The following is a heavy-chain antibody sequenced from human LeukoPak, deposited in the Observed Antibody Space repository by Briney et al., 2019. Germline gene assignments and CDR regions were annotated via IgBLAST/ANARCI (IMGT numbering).Heavy chain of an antibody. CDR1: GFTFSTYG. D-gene: IGHD6-19*01. CDR2: IRYDGSNE. Sequence: GGSLRLSCAASGFTFSTYGMHWVRQAPGKGLEWVAFIRYDGSNEFYADSVKGRFTISRDNSKNTLYLQMNSLRAEDAAVYYCAEDQGAKDQVAAHYFDYWGQGTLVTVSS. J-gene: IGHJ4*02. V-gene: IGHV3-30*02. CDR3: AEDQGAKDQVAAHYFDY.